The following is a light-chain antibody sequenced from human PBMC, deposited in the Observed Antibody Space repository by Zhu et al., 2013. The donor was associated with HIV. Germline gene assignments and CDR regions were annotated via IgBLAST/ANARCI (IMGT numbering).Light chain of an antibody. CDR3: QHYNSYPYS. CDR2: DAS. Sequence: AIRMTQSPSSFSASTGDTVTITCRASQGISSDLAWYQQKPGKAPDLLIYDASNLQSGVPSRFSGGGSGTEFTLTISSLQPDDFATYFCQHYNSYPYSFGQGTKLEI. V-gene: IGKV1-13*02. J-gene: IGKJ2*03. CDR1: QGISSD.